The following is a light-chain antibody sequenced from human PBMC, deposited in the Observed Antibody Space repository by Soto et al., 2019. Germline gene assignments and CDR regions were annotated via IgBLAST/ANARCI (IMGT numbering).Light chain of an antibody. CDR2: SNN. Sequence: QSVLTQPPSASGTPGQRVTISCPGSSSNIGSNTVNWYQQLPGTAPKLLIYSNNQRPPGVPDRFSGSKSGTSASLAISGLQSEDEADYYCAAWDDSLNGYVFGTGTKVTV. CDR1: SSNIGSNT. V-gene: IGLV1-44*01. CDR3: AAWDDSLNGYV. J-gene: IGLJ1*01.